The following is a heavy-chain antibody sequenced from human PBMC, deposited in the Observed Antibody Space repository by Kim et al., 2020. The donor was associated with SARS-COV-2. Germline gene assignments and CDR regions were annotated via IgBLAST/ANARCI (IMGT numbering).Heavy chain of an antibody. CDR2: IYSGGST. CDR1: GFTVSSNY. CDR3: ARGGEEGYYYDSSGYYYFEH. Sequence: GGSLRLSCAASGFTVSSNYMSWVRQAPGKGLEWVSVIYSGGSTYYADSVKGRFTISRDNSKNTQYLQMNSLRAEDTAVYYCARGGEEGYYYDSSGYYYFEHWGQGTLVTVSS. J-gene: IGHJ4*02. D-gene: IGHD3-22*01. V-gene: IGHV3-53*01.